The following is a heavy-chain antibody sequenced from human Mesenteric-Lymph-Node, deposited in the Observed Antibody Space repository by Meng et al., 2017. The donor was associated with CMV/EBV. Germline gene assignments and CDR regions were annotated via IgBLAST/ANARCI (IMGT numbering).Heavy chain of an antibody. V-gene: IGHV3-66*03. D-gene: IGHD6-13*01. CDR1: GFTFSSYE. CDR2: MWSSGSA. J-gene: IGHJ4*02. CDR3: ARDYPRSSTWGS. Sequence: LSLTCAASGFTFSSYEMNWVRQAPGKGLEWVAVMWSSGSAVYADAVKGRFTISRDTSKNTLNLQMNSLRVEDSAIYYCARDYPRSSTWGSWGQGTLVTVSS.